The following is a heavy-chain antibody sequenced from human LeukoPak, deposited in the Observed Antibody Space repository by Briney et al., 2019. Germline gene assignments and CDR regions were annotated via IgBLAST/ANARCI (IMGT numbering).Heavy chain of an antibody. Sequence: GGSLRLSCAASGFTFSNAWMSWVRQAPGKGLEWVGRIKSKTDGGTTDYAAPVKGRFTISRDDSKNTLYLQMNSLKTEDTAVYYCTTIGHYDILTGYYNRYYYYYMDVWGKGTTVTISS. J-gene: IGHJ6*03. D-gene: IGHD3-9*01. CDR3: TTIGHYDILTGYYNRYYYYYMDV. V-gene: IGHV3-15*01. CDR2: IKSKTDGGTT. CDR1: GFTFSNAW.